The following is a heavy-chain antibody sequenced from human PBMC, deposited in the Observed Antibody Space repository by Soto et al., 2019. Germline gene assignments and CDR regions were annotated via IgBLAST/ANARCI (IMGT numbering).Heavy chain of an antibody. V-gene: IGHV4-59*08. CDR2: IYYSGST. CDR1: GGSISSYY. Sequence: SETLSLTCTVSGGSISSYYWSWIRQPPGKGLEWIGYIYYSGSTNYNPSLKSRDTISVDTSKNQLSLKLSSVTAADTAVYYCARLVYYDILTGYYHFDYWGQGTLVTVS. CDR3: ARLVYYDILTGYYHFDY. J-gene: IGHJ4*02. D-gene: IGHD3-9*01.